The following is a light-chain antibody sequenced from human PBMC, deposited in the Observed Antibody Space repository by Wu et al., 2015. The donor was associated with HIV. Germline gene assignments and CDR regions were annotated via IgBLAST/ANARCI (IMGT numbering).Light chain of an antibody. J-gene: IGKJ3*01. V-gene: IGKV3-20*01. CDR2: GAS. CDR1: QIIPSSH. CDR3: QHYGDSQFT. Sequence: IVLTQSPDTLSLSSGETAILSCRASQIIPSSHLAWYQQKPGQAPRLLMYGASRKATGIPDRFSGYMSAATDFTLAIFRLQPEDSAVYFCQHYGDSQFTFAVGP.